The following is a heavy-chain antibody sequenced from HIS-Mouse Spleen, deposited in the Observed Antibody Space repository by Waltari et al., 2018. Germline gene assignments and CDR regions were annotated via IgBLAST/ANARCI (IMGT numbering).Heavy chain of an antibody. CDR2: INHSGST. J-gene: IGHJ2*01. Sequence: QVQLQQWGAGLLKPSETLSLTCAVYGGSFSGYYWSWIRQPPGKGLEWIGEINHSGSTTTNPSRKSRVTVSVDTSKNQFSLKLSSVTAADTAVYYCARSWGQWYFDLWGRGTLVTVSS. CDR3: ARSWGQWYFDL. CDR1: GGSFSGYY. V-gene: IGHV4-34*01. D-gene: IGHD6-13*01.